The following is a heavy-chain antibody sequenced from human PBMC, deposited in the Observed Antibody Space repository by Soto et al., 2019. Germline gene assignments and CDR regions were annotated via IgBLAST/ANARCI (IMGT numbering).Heavy chain of an antibody. V-gene: IGHV3-7*03. J-gene: IGHJ4*02. CDR2: INADGNVG. CDR1: GFTFSTYW. CDR3: AGWGGHDYNY. D-gene: IGHD4-4*01. Sequence: GGSLRLSCVGSGFTFSTYWMNWVRQAPGKGLEWVANINADGNVGAYVDSVRGRFTTSRDNAKHSLYLQMTSPRADDTAVYFCAGWGGHDYNYWGQGIMVTVSS.